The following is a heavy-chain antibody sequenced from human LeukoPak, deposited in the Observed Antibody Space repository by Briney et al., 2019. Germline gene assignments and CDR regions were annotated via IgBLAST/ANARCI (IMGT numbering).Heavy chain of an antibody. CDR1: GFTFSNYW. CDR2: IKQDGSEK. CDR3: ASTQTFDY. V-gene: IGHV3-7*03. D-gene: IGHD2-15*01. J-gene: IGHJ4*02. Sequence: PGGPLRLSCVVSGFTFSNYWMSWVRQAPGKGLEWVANIKQDGSEKNYVDSVKGRFTISRDNAKNSLFLQLDSLRAEDTAVYYCASTQTFDYWGQGTLVTVSS.